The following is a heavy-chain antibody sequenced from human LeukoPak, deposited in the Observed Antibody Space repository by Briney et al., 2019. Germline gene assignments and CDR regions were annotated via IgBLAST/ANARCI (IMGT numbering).Heavy chain of an antibody. CDR2: ISSSSSYI. Sequence: GGSLRLSCAASGFTFSSYSMNWVRQAPGKGLEWVSSISSSSSYIYYADSVKGRFTISRDNSKNTLYLQMNSLRAEDTAVYYCAKASLVGATTLSSYFPHWGQGTLVTVSS. D-gene: IGHD1-26*01. CDR3: AKASLVGATTLSSYFPH. J-gene: IGHJ1*01. CDR1: GFTFSSYS. V-gene: IGHV3-21*01.